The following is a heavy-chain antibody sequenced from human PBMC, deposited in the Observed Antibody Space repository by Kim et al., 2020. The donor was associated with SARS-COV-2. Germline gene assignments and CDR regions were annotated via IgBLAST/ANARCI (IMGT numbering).Heavy chain of an antibody. Sequence: GGSLRLSCAASGFTFDDYAMHWVRQAPGKGLEWVSGISWNSGSIGYADSVKGRFTISRDNAKNSLYLQMNSLRAEDTALYYCAKLAYGSGSLPYYYYGMDVWGQGTTVTVSS. CDR1: GFTFDDYA. D-gene: IGHD3-10*01. CDR2: ISWNSGSI. V-gene: IGHV3-9*01. J-gene: IGHJ6*02. CDR3: AKLAYGSGSLPYYYYGMDV.